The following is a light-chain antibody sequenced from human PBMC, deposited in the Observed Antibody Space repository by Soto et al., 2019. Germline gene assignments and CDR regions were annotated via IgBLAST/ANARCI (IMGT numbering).Light chain of an antibody. V-gene: IGKV3-11*01. CDR3: QQYNNWPLT. CDR1: QSVSSY. CDR2: DAS. J-gene: IGKJ4*01. Sequence: IVLTQSPATLSLTPGERATLSCRASQSVSSYLAWYQQKPGQAPRLLIYDASNRATGIPARFSGSGSGTDFTLTISSLQSEDFALYYCQQYNNWPLTFGGGTKVDIK.